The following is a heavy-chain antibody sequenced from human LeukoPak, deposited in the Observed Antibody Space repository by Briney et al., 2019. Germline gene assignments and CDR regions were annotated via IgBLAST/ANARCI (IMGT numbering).Heavy chain of an antibody. J-gene: IGHJ5*02. D-gene: IGHD3-10*01. Sequence: PSETLSLTCAVYGGSFSGYYWSWIRQPPGKGLEWIGEINHSGSTNYNPSLKSRVTISVDTSKNQFSLKLSSVTAADTAVYYCARDSGTTGEVKFDPWGQGTPVTVSS. CDR1: GGSFSGYY. CDR3: ARDSGTTGEVKFDP. CDR2: INHSGST. V-gene: IGHV4-34*01.